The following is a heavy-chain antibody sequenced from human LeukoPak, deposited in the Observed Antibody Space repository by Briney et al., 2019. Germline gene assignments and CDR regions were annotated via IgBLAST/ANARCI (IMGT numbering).Heavy chain of an antibody. J-gene: IGHJ5*02. V-gene: IGHV3-30*18. CDR2: ISNDGSSK. Sequence: GGSLRLSCAASGFIFTTYNMHWVRQAPGKGLEWVAVISNDGSSKNYADSVQGRFTISRDNSKNTLYLQMSSLRAEDTAVYFCVKDRGYDVLTGMNYFDPWGQGTLVTVSS. CDR1: GFIFTTYN. CDR3: VKDRGYDVLTGMNYFDP. D-gene: IGHD3-9*01.